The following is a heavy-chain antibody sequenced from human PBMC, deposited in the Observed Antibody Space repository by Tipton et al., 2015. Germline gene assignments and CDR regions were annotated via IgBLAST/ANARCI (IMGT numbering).Heavy chain of an antibody. CDR1: GYTFTNFF. D-gene: IGHD1-26*01. Sequence: QSGPEVKKTGASVTVSCKASGYTFTNFFIHWVRQAPGQGLEWMGIINPSGNSTDYAQKFQGRVTMTRDTSANTVYMQLSGLRSEDTAIYYCVRDIYSDTFDFFYGMDVWGQGTTVTVSS. CDR3: VRDIYSDTFDFFYGMDV. J-gene: IGHJ6*02. CDR2: INPSGNST. V-gene: IGHV1-46*01.